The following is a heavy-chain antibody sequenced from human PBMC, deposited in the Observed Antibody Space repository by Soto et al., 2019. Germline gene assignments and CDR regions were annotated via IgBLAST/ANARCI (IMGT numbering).Heavy chain of an antibody. CDR3: ARDDEYCSSTSCARAYYYGMDV. D-gene: IGHD2-2*01. J-gene: IGHJ6*02. V-gene: IGHV1-2*04. Sequence: ASVKVSCKASGYTFTGYYMHWVRQAPGQGLEWMGWINPNSGGTNYAQKFQGWVTMTRDTSISTAYMELSRLRSDDTAVYYCARDDEYCSSTSCARAYYYGMDVWGQGTTVTVYS. CDR1: GYTFTGYY. CDR2: INPNSGGT.